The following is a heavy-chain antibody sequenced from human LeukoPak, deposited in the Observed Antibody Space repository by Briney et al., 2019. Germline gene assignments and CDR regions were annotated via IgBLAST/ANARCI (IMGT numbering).Heavy chain of an antibody. Sequence: ASVKVSCKVSGYTLTELSMHWVRQAPGKGLEWMGGFDPEDGETIYAQKFQGRVTMTEDTSTDTAYMELSSLRSEDTAVYYCATGAAAQKIYYYYYYYMDVWGKGTTVTVSS. D-gene: IGHD6-13*01. CDR1: GYTLTELS. CDR2: FDPEDGET. J-gene: IGHJ6*03. CDR3: ATGAAAQKIYYYYYYYMDV. V-gene: IGHV1-24*01.